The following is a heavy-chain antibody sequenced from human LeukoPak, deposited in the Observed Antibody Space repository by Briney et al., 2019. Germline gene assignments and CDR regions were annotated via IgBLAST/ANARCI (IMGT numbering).Heavy chain of an antibody. D-gene: IGHD2-15*01. Sequence: PGGSLRLSCAASGFTFSSYSINWVRQAPGKGLEWVSSITSSSSYIYYADSVKGRFTISRDNAKNSLYLQMNSLRAEDTAVYYCARDWAYCSGGSCYYYCLDVWGQGTTVTVSS. CDR2: ITSSSSYI. CDR3: ARDWAYCSGGSCYYYCLDV. V-gene: IGHV3-21*01. CDR1: GFTFSSYS. J-gene: IGHJ6*02.